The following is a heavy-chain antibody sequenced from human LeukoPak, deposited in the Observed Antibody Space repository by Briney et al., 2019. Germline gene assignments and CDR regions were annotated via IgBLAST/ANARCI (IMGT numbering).Heavy chain of an antibody. CDR3: AKVSWLGTLPSYHFDS. CDR1: GFTFTRYW. Sequence: PGGSLRLSCAASGFTFTRYWMHWVRQAPGKGLVWVSAIRGTGTTTFYAASVKGRFTISRDNSKNTADLQMNSLRAEDTAVYYCAKVSWLGTLPSYHFDSWGQGTQVTVSS. V-gene: IGHV3-23*01. CDR2: IRGTGTTT. D-gene: IGHD6-19*01. J-gene: IGHJ4*02.